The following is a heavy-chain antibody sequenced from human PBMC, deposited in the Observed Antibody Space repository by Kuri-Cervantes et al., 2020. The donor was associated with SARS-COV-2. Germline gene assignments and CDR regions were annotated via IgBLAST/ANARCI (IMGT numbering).Heavy chain of an antibody. J-gene: IGHJ3*02. Sequence: GESLKISCAASGFTFSSYAMNWVRQAPGKGLEWVSYISSSGSTIYYADSVKGRFTISRDNAKNSLYLQMNSLRAEDTAVYYCAIIGTLYNFDAFDIWGQGTMVTVSS. CDR1: GFTFSSYA. CDR3: AIIGTLYNFDAFDI. CDR2: ISSSGSTI. D-gene: IGHD1-1*01. V-gene: IGHV3-48*03.